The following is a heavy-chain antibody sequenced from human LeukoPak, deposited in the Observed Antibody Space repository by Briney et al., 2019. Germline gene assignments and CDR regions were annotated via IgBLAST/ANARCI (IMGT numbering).Heavy chain of an antibody. CDR2: ISGSGGST. CDR1: GFTFSSYA. D-gene: IGHD2-15*01. J-gene: IGHJ4*02. V-gene: IGHV3-23*01. Sequence: PGGSLRLSCAASGFTFSSYAMSWVRQAPGKGLEWVSAISGSGGSTYYADSVKGRFTISRDNSKNTLYLQMNSLRAEDTAVYYCAKGGIVVVVAATGRFDYWGQGTLSPSPQ. CDR3: AKGGIVVVVAATGRFDY.